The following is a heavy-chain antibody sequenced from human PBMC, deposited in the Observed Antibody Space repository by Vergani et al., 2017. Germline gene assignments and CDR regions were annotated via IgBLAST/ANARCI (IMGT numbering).Heavy chain of an antibody. V-gene: IGHV3-9*01. Sequence: EVQLVESGGGLVQPGRSLRLSCAASGFTFDDYAMHWVRQAPGKGLEWVAGISWNSGSIGYADSVKGRFTISRDNAKNSLYLQMNSLRAEDTALYYCAKGDSSSVGGHFDYWGQGTLVTVSS. D-gene: IGHD6-6*01. CDR2: ISWNSGSI. CDR1: GFTFDDYA. CDR3: AKGDSSSVGGHFDY. J-gene: IGHJ4*02.